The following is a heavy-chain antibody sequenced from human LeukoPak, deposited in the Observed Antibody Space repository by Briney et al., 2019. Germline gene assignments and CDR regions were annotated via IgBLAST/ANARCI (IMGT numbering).Heavy chain of an antibody. Sequence: SETLSLTCTVSGGSISSSSYYWGWIRQPPGKGLEWIGSIYYSGSTYYNPSLKSRVTISVDTSKNQFSLTLSSVTAADTAVYYCARRDGYNLYNWFDPWGQGTLVTVSS. CDR3: ARRDGYNLYNWFDP. J-gene: IGHJ5*02. D-gene: IGHD5-24*01. CDR2: IYYSGST. V-gene: IGHV4-39*01. CDR1: GGSISSSSYY.